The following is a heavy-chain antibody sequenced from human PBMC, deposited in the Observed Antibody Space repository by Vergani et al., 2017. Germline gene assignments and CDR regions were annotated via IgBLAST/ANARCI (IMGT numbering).Heavy chain of an antibody. CDR1: GASIRSSNYY. J-gene: IGHJ5*02. CDR2: IYYSGST. V-gene: IGHV4-39*01. CDR3: ARHSTVEWLVKLGWIDP. D-gene: IGHD6-19*01. Sequence: QLQLQESGPGLVKPSATLSLTCSVSGASIRSSNYYLGWIRQPPGKGLEWIASIYYSGSTYYNPSLKSRVTISVDTSKNQFSLKLSSVTGADTAVYFCARHSTVEWLVKLGWIDPWGQGILVTVSS.